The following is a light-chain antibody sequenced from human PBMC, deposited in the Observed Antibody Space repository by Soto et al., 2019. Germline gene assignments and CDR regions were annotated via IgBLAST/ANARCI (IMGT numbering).Light chain of an antibody. CDR2: DNN. CDR3: RTWDSSLSDVV. Sequence: QSVLTQPPSVSAAPGQKVTISCSGSSSNIKSQYVSWYQQLPGTAPKLLIYDNNKRPSGIPDRFSGSKSGTSATLGITGLQTGDEADYYCRTWDSSLSDVVFGGGTKLTVL. J-gene: IGLJ2*01. CDR1: SSNIKSQY. V-gene: IGLV1-51*01.